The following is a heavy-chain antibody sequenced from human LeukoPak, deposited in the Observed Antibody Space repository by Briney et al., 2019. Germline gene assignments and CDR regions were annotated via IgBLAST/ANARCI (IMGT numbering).Heavy chain of an antibody. CDR1: GFTVSSNY. Sequence: GGSLRLSCAAPGFTVSSNYMSWVRQAPGKGLEWVSAISGSGGSTYYADSVKGRFTISRDNSKNTLYLQMNSLRAEDTAVYYCAKVALVYFDYWGQGTLVTVSS. J-gene: IGHJ4*02. D-gene: IGHD6-6*01. CDR2: ISGSGGST. V-gene: IGHV3-23*01. CDR3: AKVALVYFDY.